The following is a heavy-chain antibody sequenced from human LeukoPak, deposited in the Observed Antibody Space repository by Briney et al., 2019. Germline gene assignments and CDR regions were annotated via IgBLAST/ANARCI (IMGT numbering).Heavy chain of an antibody. V-gene: IGHV3-9*01. CDR3: AKDSFGYSYGYFDY. CDR2: ISWNSGSI. J-gene: IGHJ4*02. D-gene: IGHD5-18*01. CDR1: GFTFDDYA. Sequence: PGRSLRLSCAASGFTFDDYAMHWVRQAPGKGLEWVSGISWNSGSIGYADSVKGRFTIPRDNAKNSLYLQMNSLRAEDTALYYCAKDSFGYSYGYFDYWGQGTLVTVSS.